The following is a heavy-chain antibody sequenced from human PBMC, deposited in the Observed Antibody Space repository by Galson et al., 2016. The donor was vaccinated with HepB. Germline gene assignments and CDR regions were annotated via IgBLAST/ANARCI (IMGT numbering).Heavy chain of an antibody. D-gene: IGHD2-2*02. V-gene: IGHV1-69*13. CDR3: ARMRAIGSDFDH. CDR1: GGTFSTYD. J-gene: IGHJ4*02. Sequence: SVQVSCKASGGTFSTYDISWVRQAPGQGLEWMVGIIPNPGTADYAQKFQGRVTITADESTSSSYMELSILRSEDTAVYYCARMRAIGSDFDHWGQGTLVTVSS. CDR2: IIPNPGTA.